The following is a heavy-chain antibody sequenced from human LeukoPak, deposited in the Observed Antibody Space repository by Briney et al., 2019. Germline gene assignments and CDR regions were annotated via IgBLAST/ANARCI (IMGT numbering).Heavy chain of an antibody. V-gene: IGHV3-72*01. CDR1: GLTLSAHY. CDR3: ARMYTYGDKYLDK. Sequence: SGGSLRLSCTAPGLTLSAHYMDWVRQAPGKGLEWVGRSRHKAHSHTTEYVASVTGEFTISRVESKNSLYLQINSLKTEDTAMYDCARMYTYGDKYLDKWGQGTLFTVSS. D-gene: IGHD4-17*01. J-gene: IGHJ4*02. CDR2: SRHKAHSHTT.